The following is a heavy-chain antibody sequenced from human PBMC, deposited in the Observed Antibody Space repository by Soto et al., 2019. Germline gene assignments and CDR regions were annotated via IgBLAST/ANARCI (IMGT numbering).Heavy chain of an antibody. CDR3: ARDLPNYYDSSGFDY. Sequence: QVQLQESGPGLVKPSQTLSLTCTVSGGSISSGDYYWSWIRQPPGKGLEWIGYIYYSGSTYYNPSLKSRVTISVDTSQNQFSLSLSSVTAADTAVYYCARDLPNYYDSSGFDYWGQGTLVTVSS. CDR1: GGSISSGDYY. J-gene: IGHJ4*02. CDR2: IYYSGST. V-gene: IGHV4-30-4*01. D-gene: IGHD3-22*01.